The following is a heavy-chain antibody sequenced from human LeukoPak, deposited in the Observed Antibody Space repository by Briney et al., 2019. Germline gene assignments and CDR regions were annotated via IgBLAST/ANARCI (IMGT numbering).Heavy chain of an antibody. CDR2: IWYDGSNK. J-gene: IGHJ6*03. D-gene: IGHD2-2*02. CDR1: GFTFSSYG. CDR3: ARGVVPASIDENMGV. Sequence: PGRSLRLSCAASGFTFSSYGMHWVRQAPGKGLEWVAVIWYDGSNKYYADSVKGRFTISRDNSKNTLYLQMNSLRAEDRAVYYCARGVVPASIDENMGVWGKGTTVTVSS. V-gene: IGHV3-33*01.